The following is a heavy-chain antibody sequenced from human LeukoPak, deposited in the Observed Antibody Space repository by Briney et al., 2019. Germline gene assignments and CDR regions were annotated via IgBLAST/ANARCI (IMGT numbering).Heavy chain of an antibody. Sequence: SETLSLTCTVSGGSLSSTSYYWAWIPQPPGKGLELIGTMHYSGSTHYNPSLKSRATISVDRSKNQFSLKLSSVTSADTAVYYCARDWDGGYDFNAFDIWGQGTMVTVSS. V-gene: IGHV4-39*07. CDR2: MHYSGST. CDR1: GGSLSSTSYY. D-gene: IGHD5-12*01. J-gene: IGHJ3*02. CDR3: ARDWDGGYDFNAFDI.